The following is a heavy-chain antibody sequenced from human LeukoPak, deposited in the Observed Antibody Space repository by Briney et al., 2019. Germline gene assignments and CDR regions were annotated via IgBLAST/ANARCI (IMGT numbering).Heavy chain of an antibody. V-gene: IGHV3-23*01. CDR2: ISGSGGST. D-gene: IGHD3-22*01. J-gene: IGHJ4*02. Sequence: HTGGSLRLSCAASGFTFSSYAMSWVRQAPGKGLEWVSAISGSGGSTYYADSVKGRFTISRDNSKNTLYLQMNSLRAEDTAVYYCAKPSRPSGYHVYFDYWGQGTLVTVSS. CDR1: GFTFSSYA. CDR3: AKPSRPSGYHVYFDY.